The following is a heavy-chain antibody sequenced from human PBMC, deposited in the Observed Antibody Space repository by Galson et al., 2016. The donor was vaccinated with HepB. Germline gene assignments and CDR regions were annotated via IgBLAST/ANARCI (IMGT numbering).Heavy chain of an antibody. CDR2: INPNGGGT. D-gene: IGHD2-2*01. Sequence: SVKVSCKASGYTFTGHYMHWVRQAPGQGLEWMGWINPNGGGTNYAHNSKGTVTMTRDKSISTAYMELSRLRSDETAVYYCARDANFNVVSAEILDGMDVWGQGTTVIVS. V-gene: IGHV1-2*02. CDR1: GYTFTGHY. CDR3: ARDANFNVVSAEILDGMDV. J-gene: IGHJ6*02.